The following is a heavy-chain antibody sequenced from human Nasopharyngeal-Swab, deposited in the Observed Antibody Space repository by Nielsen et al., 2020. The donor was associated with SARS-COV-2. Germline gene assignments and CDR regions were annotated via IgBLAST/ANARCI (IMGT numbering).Heavy chain of an antibody. V-gene: IGHV1-2*06. J-gene: IGHJ4*02. CDR1: GYTFTGHY. CDR3: VRSPYADPLGLVY. Sequence: ASVKVSCKASGYTFTGHYMHWVRQAPGQGLEWMGRINPNSGGTNYAQKFQGRVTMTRDTSISTAYMELSRLRSDDTAVYYCVRSPYADPLGLVYWGQGTLVTVSS. D-gene: IGHD4-17*01. CDR2: INPNSGGT.